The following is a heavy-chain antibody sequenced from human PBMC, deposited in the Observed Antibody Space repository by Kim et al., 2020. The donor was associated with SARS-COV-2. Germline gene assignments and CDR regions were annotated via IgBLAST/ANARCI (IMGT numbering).Heavy chain of an antibody. CDR3: ARARSGYYDYYYYGMDV. J-gene: IGHJ6*02. V-gene: IGHV1-69*13. D-gene: IGHD3-22*01. Sequence: SVKVSCKASGGTFSSYAISWVRQAPGQGLEWMGGIIPIFGTANYAQKFQGRVTITADESTSTAYMELSSLRSEDTAVYYCARARSGYYDYYYYGMDVWGQGTTVTVSS. CDR1: GGTFSSYA. CDR2: IIPIFGTA.